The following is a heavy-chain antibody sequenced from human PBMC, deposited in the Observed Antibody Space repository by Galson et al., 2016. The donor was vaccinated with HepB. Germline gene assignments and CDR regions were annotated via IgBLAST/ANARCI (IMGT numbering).Heavy chain of an antibody. CDR2: MSGSGSSV. V-gene: IGHV3-23*01. D-gene: IGHD1-26*01. J-gene: IGHJ2*01. CDR1: GFTLGHYA. CDR3: ARDSGSLPWYFDL. Sequence: SLRLSCAASGFTLGHYAMTWVRQAPGKGLAWVALMSGSGSSVYYADSVKGRFTISRDNSMSTLYLDLSSLRDEDTATYFCARDSGSLPWYFDLWGRGTLVAVSS.